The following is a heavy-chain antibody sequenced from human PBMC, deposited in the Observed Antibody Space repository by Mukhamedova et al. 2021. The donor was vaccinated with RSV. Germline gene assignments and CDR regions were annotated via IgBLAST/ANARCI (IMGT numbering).Heavy chain of an antibody. V-gene: IGHV3-11*06. D-gene: IGHD2-8*01. J-gene: IGHJ4*02. CDR3: ASRGCNNGVCHFDY. Sequence: ISRDNAKNSLYLQMNSLRDEDTAVYHCASRGCNNGVCHFDYWGQGTLVTVSS.